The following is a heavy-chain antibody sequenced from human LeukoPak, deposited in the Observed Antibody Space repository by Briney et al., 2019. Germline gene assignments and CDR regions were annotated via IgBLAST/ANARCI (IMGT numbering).Heavy chain of an antibody. CDR2: IYYSGST. Sequence: AETLSLTCTVSGGSISSSTYYWSWIRQPPGKGLEWIGYIYYSGSTNYNPSLKSRVSISVDTSKNQFSLNLSSVTAADTAVYYCAKDSGDYGDYNYYYYYMDVWGKGTTVTVSS. D-gene: IGHD4-17*01. CDR3: AKDSGDYGDYNYYYYYMDV. CDR1: GGSISSSTYY. J-gene: IGHJ6*03. V-gene: IGHV4-61*01.